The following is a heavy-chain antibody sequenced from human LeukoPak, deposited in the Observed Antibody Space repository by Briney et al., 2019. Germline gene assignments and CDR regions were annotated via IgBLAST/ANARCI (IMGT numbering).Heavy chain of an antibody. CDR2: IWYDGSNK. D-gene: IGHD3-22*01. CDR3: ARDLQYYYDSSGYVDY. V-gene: IGHV3-33*01. CDR1: GFTFSSYG. J-gene: IGHJ4*02. Sequence: GGSLRLSCAASGFTFSSYGMPWVRQAPGKGLEWVAVIWYDGSNKYYADSVKGRFTISRDNSKNTLYLQMNSLRAEDTAVYYCARDLQYYYDSSGYVDYWGQGTLVTVSS.